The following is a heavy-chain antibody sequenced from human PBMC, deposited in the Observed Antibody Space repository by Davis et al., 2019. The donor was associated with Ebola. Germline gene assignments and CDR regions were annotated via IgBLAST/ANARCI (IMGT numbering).Heavy chain of an antibody. CDR2: ISSNSTNK. J-gene: IGHJ4*02. CDR3: AREAYYYDSTGYYYDIPDLFDY. D-gene: IGHD3-22*01. V-gene: IGHV3-11*06. Sequence: PGGSLRLSCAASGFTFSDYYMSWIRQAPGKGAEWVSYISSNSTNKKYADSVKGRFTISRDDAKNSLYLQMNSLRAEDTAVYYCAREAYYYDSTGYYYDIPDLFDYWGQGTLVTVSS. CDR1: GFTFSDYY.